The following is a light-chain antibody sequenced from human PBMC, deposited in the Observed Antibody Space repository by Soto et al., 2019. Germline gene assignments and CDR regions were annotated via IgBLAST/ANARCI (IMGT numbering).Light chain of an antibody. CDR3: QRYGTTHWT. CDR1: QSISSSY. CDR2: GAS. Sequence: EIVLTQSPGTLSLSPGERATLSCRASQSISSSYLAWYQQTPGQAPRLLIYGASSRATGIPDRISGSGSGTDFTLTISRLEPEDFAVYYCQRYGTTHWTFGQGTKVDIK. J-gene: IGKJ1*01. V-gene: IGKV3-20*01.